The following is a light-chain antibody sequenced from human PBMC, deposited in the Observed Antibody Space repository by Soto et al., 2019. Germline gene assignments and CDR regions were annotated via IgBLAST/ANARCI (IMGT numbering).Light chain of an antibody. CDR1: QNVIYNY. V-gene: IGKV3-20*01. CDR2: GAS. J-gene: IGKJ5*01. CDR3: QQYGNSPIT. Sequence: DIVLTQSPGTMSLSPGERASLSCRASQNVIYNYIAWYQQKPGQAPRPLMFGASLRATGIPDRFIGSGSGTDFTLTINRLEPEDFAVYYCQQYGNSPITFGQGTRL.